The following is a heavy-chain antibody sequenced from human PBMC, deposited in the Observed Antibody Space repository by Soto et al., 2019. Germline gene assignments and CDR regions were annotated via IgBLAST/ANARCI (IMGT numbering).Heavy chain of an antibody. Sequence: PGGSLRLSCAASGFTFSSYAMSWVRQAPGKGLEWVSAISGSGGSTYYADSVKGRFTISRDNPKNTLYLQMNSLRAEDTAVYYCAKSGGSTSCKDVWGQGTTVTVSS. V-gene: IGHV3-23*01. CDR2: ISGSGGST. J-gene: IGHJ6*02. CDR1: GFTFSSYA. D-gene: IGHD2-2*01. CDR3: AKSGGSTSCKDV.